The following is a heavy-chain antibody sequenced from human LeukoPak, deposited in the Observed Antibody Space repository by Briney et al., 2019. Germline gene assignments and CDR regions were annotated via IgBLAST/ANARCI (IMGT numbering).Heavy chain of an antibody. CDR3: ARVVYSGYDFRGAMDV. Sequence: SETLSLTCTVSGGSISSYYWSWIRQPAGKVLEWIGRIYTSGSTNYNPSLKSRVTISVDTSKNQFSLKLSSVTAADTAVYYCARVVYSGYDFRGAMDVWGKGTTVTVSS. CDR2: IYTSGST. V-gene: IGHV4-4*07. D-gene: IGHD5-12*01. J-gene: IGHJ6*03. CDR1: GGSISSYY.